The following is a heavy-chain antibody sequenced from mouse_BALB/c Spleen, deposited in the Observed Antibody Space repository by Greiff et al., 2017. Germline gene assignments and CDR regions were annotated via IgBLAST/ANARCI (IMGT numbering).Heavy chain of an antibody. J-gene: IGHJ4*01. D-gene: IGHD2-10*01. CDR1: GYTFTSYW. CDR2: IYPGDGDT. Sequence: VQLVESGAELARPGASVKLSCKASGYTFTSYWMQWVKQRPGQGLEWIGAIYPGDGDTRYTQKFKGKATLTADKSSSTAYMQLSSLASEDSAVYYCARENKPYSSMLGYWGQGTSVTVSS. V-gene: IGHV1-87*01. CDR3: ARENKPYSSMLGY.